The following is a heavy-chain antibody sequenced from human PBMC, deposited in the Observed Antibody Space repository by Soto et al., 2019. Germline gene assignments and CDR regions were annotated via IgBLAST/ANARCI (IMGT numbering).Heavy chain of an antibody. Sequence: DVQLVESGGGLVQPGRSLRLSCAASGFTFDDYAMHWVRQAPGKGLEWVSGISWNSGSIGYADSVKGRFTISRDNAKNSLYLQMNSLRAEDTALYYCAKDIGDVGYFDYWGQGTLVTVSS. V-gene: IGHV3-9*01. J-gene: IGHJ4*02. CDR3: AKDIGDVGYFDY. D-gene: IGHD3-10*01. CDR1: GFTFDDYA. CDR2: ISWNSGSI.